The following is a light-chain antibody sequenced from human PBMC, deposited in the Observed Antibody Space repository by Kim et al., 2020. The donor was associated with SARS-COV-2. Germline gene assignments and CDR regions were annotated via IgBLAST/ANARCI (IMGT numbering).Light chain of an antibody. Sequence: TRSASVGDRVNMTCRASQSISTWLAWYQQKPGKAPKVLIYEASHLQRGVPSRFSGSGYGTEFTLTITSLQPDDFGSYYCQQYSDFSFGQGTKLEI. J-gene: IGKJ2*03. CDR3: QQYSDFS. CDR2: EAS. CDR1: QSISTW. V-gene: IGKV1-5*01.